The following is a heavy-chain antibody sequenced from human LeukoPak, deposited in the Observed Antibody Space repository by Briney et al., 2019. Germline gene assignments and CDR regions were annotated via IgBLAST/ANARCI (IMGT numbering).Heavy chain of an antibody. Sequence: PGGSLRLSCAASGFTVSSNYMNWVRQAPGSGLEWVALISYDGSNIYYADSVKGRFTISRDNSKNTLYLQMNSLRTEDTAVYYCAKQYSNYGSYYYGMDVWGQGTTVTVSS. CDR1: GFTVSSNY. J-gene: IGHJ6*02. D-gene: IGHD4-11*01. CDR2: ISYDGSNI. CDR3: AKQYSNYGSYYYGMDV. V-gene: IGHV3-30*18.